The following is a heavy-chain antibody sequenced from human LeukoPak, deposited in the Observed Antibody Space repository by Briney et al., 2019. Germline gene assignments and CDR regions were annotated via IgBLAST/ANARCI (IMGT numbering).Heavy chain of an antibody. J-gene: IGHJ6*02. CDR2: IYYSGST. D-gene: IGHD3-10*01. CDR1: GGSISSYY. Sequence: PSETLSLTCTVSGGSISSYYWSWIRQPPGKGLEWIGYIYYSGSTNYNPSLKSRVTISVDTSKNQFSLKLSSVTAADTAVYYCARGVTVRGVRGYGMDVWGQGTTVTVSS. V-gene: IGHV4-59*01. CDR3: ARGVTVRGVRGYGMDV.